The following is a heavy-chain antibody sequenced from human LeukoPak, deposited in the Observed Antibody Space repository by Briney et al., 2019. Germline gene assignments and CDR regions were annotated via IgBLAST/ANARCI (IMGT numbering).Heavy chain of an antibody. CDR2: IYPGVSDT. CDR3: ARRMASSRSLDF. D-gene: IGHD5-24*01. J-gene: IGHJ4*02. CDR1: VYNVNSYW. Sequence: GESLRISCKGSVYNVNSYWVGWVRQMCGKGLEWVGGIYPGVSDTSYSPSFQGQVTISTNKSNSTAYLQRSTRKASDTAMYFCARRMASSRSLDFCGQGALVTVSS. V-gene: IGHV5-51*01.